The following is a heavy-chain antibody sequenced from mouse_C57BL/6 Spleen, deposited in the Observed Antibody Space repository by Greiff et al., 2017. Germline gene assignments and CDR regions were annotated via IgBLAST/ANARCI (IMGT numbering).Heavy chain of an antibody. V-gene: IGHV1-20*01. D-gene: IGHD1-1*01. Sequence: VQLQQSGPELVKPGDSVKISCKASGYSFTGYFMNWVMQSHGKSLEWIGRINPYNGDTFYNQKFKGKATLTVDKSSSTAHMELRSLTSEDSAVXYCAKGGSSQFAYWGQGTLVTVSA. CDR1: GYSFTGYF. CDR2: INPYNGDT. CDR3: AKGGSSQFAY. J-gene: IGHJ3*01.